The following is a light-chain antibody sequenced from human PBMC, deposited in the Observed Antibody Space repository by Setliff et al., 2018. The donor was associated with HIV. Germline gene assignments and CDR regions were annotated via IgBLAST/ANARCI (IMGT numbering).Light chain of an antibody. CDR2: DVS. CDR1: SNDVGGYNY. J-gene: IGLJ2*01. Sequence: QSALTQPASVSGSPGQSITISCTGTSNDVGGYNYVSWYQKNPGKVPKVIIYDVSNRPSGISNRFSGSKSGNTASLTISGLQAEDEADYYCLSYTSSSTLVFGGGTQLTVL. V-gene: IGLV2-14*03. CDR3: LSYTSSSTLV.